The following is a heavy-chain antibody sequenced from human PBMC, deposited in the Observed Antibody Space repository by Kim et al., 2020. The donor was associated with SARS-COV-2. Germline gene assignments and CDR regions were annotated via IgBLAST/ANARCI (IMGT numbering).Heavy chain of an antibody. V-gene: IGHV3-66*01. CDR2: GGGST. Sequence: GGGSTTYADSGRGRFTTSRNNSKNPLYLQMNSLRAEDTAVYYCARVVRGETWGQGTLVTVSS. CDR3: ARVVRGET. J-gene: IGHJ5*02. D-gene: IGHD3-10*01.